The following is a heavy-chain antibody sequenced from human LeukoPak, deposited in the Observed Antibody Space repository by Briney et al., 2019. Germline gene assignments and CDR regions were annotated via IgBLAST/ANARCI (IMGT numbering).Heavy chain of an antibody. CDR2: MNPNSGNT. CDR1: GYTFTSYD. V-gene: IGHV1-8*01. J-gene: IGHJ5*02. Sequence: ASVKVSCKASGYTFTSYDINWVRQATGQGLEWMGWMNPNSGNTGYAQKFQGRVTMTRNTSISTAYMELSSLRSEDTAVYYCARSRNYYDSSGYPGDWFDPWGQGTLVTVSS. D-gene: IGHD3-22*01. CDR3: ARSRNYYDSSGYPGDWFDP.